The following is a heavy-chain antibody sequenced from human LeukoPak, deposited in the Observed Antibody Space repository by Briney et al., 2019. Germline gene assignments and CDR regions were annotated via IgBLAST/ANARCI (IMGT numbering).Heavy chain of an antibody. CDR2: IYYSGST. V-gene: IGHV4-31*03. Sequence: SETLSLTCTVSGGSISSGGYYWSWIRQHPGKGLEWIGYIYYSGSTYYNPSLKSRVTISVDTSKNQFSLKLSSVTAADTAVYYCARDLGSNYRDYHFGMDVWGQGTTVTVSS. CDR3: ARDLGSNYRDYHFGMDV. CDR1: GGSISSGGYY. D-gene: IGHD4-11*01. J-gene: IGHJ6*02.